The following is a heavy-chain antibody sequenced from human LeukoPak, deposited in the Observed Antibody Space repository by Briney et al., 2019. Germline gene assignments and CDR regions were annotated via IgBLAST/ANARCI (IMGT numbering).Heavy chain of an antibody. CDR1: GGSISSYY. CDR2: IYTSGST. CDR3: ARAETNPRDTSGWCGNYFDY. Sequence: PSETLSLTCTVSGGSISSYYWSWIRQPAGKGLEWIGRIYTSGSTNYNPSLKSRVTMSLDTSKNQFSLKLSSVTAADTAVYYCARAETNPRDTSGWCGNYFDYWGQGTLVTVSS. J-gene: IGHJ4*02. V-gene: IGHV4-4*07. D-gene: IGHD6-19*01.